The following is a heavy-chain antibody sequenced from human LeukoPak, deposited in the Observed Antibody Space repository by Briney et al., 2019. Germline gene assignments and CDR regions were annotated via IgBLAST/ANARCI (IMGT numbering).Heavy chain of an antibody. CDR2: INPKSGGT. CDR1: GYTFTGYY. CDR3: ARDGAIGPTQCSGASCYSNSLIGV. J-gene: IGHJ6*04. V-gene: IGHV1-2*02. D-gene: IGHD2-15*01. Sequence: ASVKVSRKASGYTFTGYYMHWVRQAPGQGLEWMGWINPKSGGTNYAQKFQGRVTMTRGTSISTAYMERSRLRSDDTAVYYCARDGAIGPTQCSGASCYSNSLIGVWGEGSTVTVSS.